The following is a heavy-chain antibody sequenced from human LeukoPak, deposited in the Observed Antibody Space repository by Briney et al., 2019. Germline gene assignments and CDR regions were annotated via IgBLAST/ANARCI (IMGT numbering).Heavy chain of an antibody. V-gene: IGHV1-2*02. CDR1: GYTFTSYG. D-gene: IGHD3-16*02. CDR2: INPNTGDT. J-gene: IGHJ3*02. Sequence: ASVEVSCKASGYTFTSYGISWVRQAPGQGLEWMAWINPNTGDTNYPQKFQGRVTMTRDTSIRTVYMELTRVTSDDTAVYYCARAGSVWGSYRHDAFDIWGQGTMVTVSS. CDR3: ARAGSVWGSYRHDAFDI.